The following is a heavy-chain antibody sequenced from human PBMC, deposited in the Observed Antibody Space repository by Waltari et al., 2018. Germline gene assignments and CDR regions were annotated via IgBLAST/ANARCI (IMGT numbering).Heavy chain of an antibody. Sequence: VQLVQSGAEVKKPGSSVKVSCQASGDTLSSYAISWGLRAAGQGLEWMGGIIPIFGTANYAQKFQGKVTITADESTSTAYMELSSLRSEDTAVYYCARNYDILTGYYPLDYWGQGTLVTVSS. V-gene: IGHV1-69*13. CDR3: ARNYDILTGYYPLDY. D-gene: IGHD3-9*01. CDR2: IIPIFGTA. CDR1: GDTLSSYA. J-gene: IGHJ4*02.